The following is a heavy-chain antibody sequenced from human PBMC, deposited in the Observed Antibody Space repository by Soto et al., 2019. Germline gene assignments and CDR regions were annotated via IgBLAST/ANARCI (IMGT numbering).Heavy chain of an antibody. J-gene: IGHJ4*02. CDR1: GFTFSDHY. V-gene: IGHV3-72*01. CDR2: SRNKAYSYTT. CDR3: ARVGQAGTPHDY. Sequence: EVQLVESGGGLVQPGGSLRLSCAVSGFTFSDHYMDWVRQAPGKGLEWVGRSRNKAYSYTTEYAAYVKGRFSVSRDESMGELYLQMNSRKSEDTAVYYRARVGQAGTPHDYWGQGTLVTVS.